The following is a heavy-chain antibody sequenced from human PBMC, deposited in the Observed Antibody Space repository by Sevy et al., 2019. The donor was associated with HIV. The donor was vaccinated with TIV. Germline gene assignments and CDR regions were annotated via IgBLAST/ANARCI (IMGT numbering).Heavy chain of an antibody. D-gene: IGHD6-13*01. J-gene: IGHJ2*01. V-gene: IGHV3-21*01. CDR2: ISSSSTYI. CDR3: ARDFGPGIAAAPDL. Sequence: GGSLRLSCAASGFTFSSYNMNWVRQAPGKGLEWVSSISSSSTYIYYADSVQGRFTISRDNAKNSLFLQMNSLRAEDTAVYHCARDFGPGIAAAPDLWGRSTLVTVSS. CDR1: GFTFSSYN.